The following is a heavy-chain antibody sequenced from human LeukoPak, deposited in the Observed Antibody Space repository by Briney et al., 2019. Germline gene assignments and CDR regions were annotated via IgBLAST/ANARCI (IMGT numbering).Heavy chain of an antibody. CDR3: ARAPPSAYPGIAVALFDY. CDR1: GYTFTSYY. CDR2: INPSGGST. Sequence: ASVKVSCKASGYTFTSYYMHWVRQAPGQGLEWMGIINPSGGSTSYAQKFQGRVTMTRDTSTSTVYMELSSLRAEDTAVYYCARAPPSAYPGIAVALFDYWGQGTLVTVSS. D-gene: IGHD6-19*01. J-gene: IGHJ4*02. V-gene: IGHV1-46*01.